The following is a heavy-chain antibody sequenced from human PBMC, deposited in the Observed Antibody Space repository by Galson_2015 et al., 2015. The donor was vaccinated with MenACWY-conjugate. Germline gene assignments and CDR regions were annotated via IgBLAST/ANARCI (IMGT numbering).Heavy chain of an antibody. CDR1: RGTFTHAW. CDR3: IPSGTDFDS. V-gene: IGHV3-15*01. Sequence: SLRLSCAVSRGTFTHAWMTWVRQAPGKGLEWVGRIKSKSDGETTDYAAPVKGRFTISRDDSKRMVFLQMNSLKAEDTGVYFCIPSGTDFDSWGQGTLVTVSS. CDR2: IKSKSDGETT. J-gene: IGHJ4*02. D-gene: IGHD6-13*01.